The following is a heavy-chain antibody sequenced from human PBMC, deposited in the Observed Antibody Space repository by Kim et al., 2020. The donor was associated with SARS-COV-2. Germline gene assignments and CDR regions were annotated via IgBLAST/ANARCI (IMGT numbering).Heavy chain of an antibody. CDR2: ILYGGDNK. Sequence: GGSLRLSCAASGFTFSDYGMHWVRQAPGKGLEWVAVILYGGDNKYYADSVKGRFTISRDNSKNMLYLQMNSLRAKDTAVYYCARDLQGYCHRGSCSGGDCWGRGTLVTVSS. D-gene: IGHD2-15*01. V-gene: IGHV3-33*05. CDR1: GFTFSDYG. J-gene: IGHJ4*02. CDR3: ARDLQGYCHRGSCSGGDC.